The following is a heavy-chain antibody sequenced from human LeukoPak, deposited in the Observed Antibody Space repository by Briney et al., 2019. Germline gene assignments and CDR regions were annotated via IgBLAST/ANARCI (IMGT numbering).Heavy chain of an antibody. J-gene: IGHJ4*02. D-gene: IGHD3-3*01. CDR3: ARGDDDFWSGYLGY. Sequence: SETLSLTCAVYGGSFSGYYWSWIRQPPGKGLEWIGEINHSGSTNYNPSLKSRVTISVDTSKNQFSLKPSSVTAADTAVYYCARGDDDFWSGYLGYWGQGTLVTVSS. CDR2: INHSGST. CDR1: GGSFSGYY. V-gene: IGHV4-34*01.